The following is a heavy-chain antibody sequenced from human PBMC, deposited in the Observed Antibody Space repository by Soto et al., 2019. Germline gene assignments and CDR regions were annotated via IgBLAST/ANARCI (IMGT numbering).Heavy chain of an antibody. CDR2: IYYSGST. J-gene: IGHJ4*02. CDR3: ARGSRKRQFYYGSYYFDY. V-gene: IGHV4-31*03. D-gene: IGHD3-10*01. CDR1: GGSISRGGYY. Sequence: SETLSLTCTVSGGSISRGGYYWSWIRQHPGKGLEWIGYIYYSGSTYYNPSLESRVTISVDTSKNQFSLKLSSVTAADTAVYYCARGSRKRQFYYGSYYFDYWGQGTLVTVSS.